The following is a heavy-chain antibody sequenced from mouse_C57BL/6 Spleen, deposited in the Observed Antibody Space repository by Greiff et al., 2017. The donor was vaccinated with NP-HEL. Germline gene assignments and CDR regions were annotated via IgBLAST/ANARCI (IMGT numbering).Heavy chain of an antibody. CDR2: INYDGSSP. D-gene: IGHD1-1*01. CDR3: AREGYGSDYYAMDY. V-gene: IGHV5-16*01. Sequence: DVQLVESEGGLVQPGSSMKLSCTASGFTFSDYYMAWVRQVPEKGLEWVANINYDGSSPYYLDSLKSRFIISRDNAKNILYLQMSSLKSEDTATYYCAREGYGSDYYAMDYWGQGTSVTVSS. CDR1: GFTFSDYY. J-gene: IGHJ4*01.